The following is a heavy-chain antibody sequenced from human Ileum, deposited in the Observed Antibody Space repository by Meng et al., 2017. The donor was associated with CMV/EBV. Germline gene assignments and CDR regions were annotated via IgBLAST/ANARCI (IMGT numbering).Heavy chain of an antibody. J-gene: IGHJ5*02. CDR1: W. CDR2: IKWDGSET. CDR3: AKGGRFPLRGIFDP. Sequence: WMHWVCQAPEKGLEWVADIKWDGSETSYLDSVMGRLTISRDNAKNSLFLQVNSLRAEDTAVYYCAKGGRFPLRGIFDPWGQGTLVTVSS. D-gene: IGHD3-10*01. V-gene: IGHV3-52*01.